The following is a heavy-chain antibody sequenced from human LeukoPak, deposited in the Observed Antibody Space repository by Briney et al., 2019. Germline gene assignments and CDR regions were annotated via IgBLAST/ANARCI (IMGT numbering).Heavy chain of an antibody. J-gene: IGHJ6*02. CDR2: ISGSGGST. CDR1: GFTFSSYA. Sequence: GGSLRLSCAASGFTFSSYAMSWVRQAPGKGLEWVSAISGSGGSTYYADSVKGRFTISRDNSKNTLYLQMNSLRAEDTAVYYCARRPIKYYYYGMDVWGQGTTVTVSS. CDR3: ARRPIKYYYYGMDV. V-gene: IGHV3-23*01.